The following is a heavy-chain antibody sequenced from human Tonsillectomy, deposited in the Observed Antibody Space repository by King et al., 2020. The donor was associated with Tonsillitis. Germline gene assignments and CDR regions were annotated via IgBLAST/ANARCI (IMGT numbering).Heavy chain of an antibody. V-gene: IGHV3-30*04. CDR2: ISYDGSNK. CDR3: ARVAVTRTVAGTCFDY. CDR1: GFTFSTYA. D-gene: IGHD6-19*01. J-gene: IGHJ4*02. Sequence: VQLVESGGGVVQPGRSLRLSCAASGFTFSTYAMHWVRQAPGKGLEWVAVISYDGSNKYYADSVKGRFTISRDNSRNTLYLQMNSLRTEDTAVYYCARVAVTRTVAGTCFDYWGQGTLVTVSS.